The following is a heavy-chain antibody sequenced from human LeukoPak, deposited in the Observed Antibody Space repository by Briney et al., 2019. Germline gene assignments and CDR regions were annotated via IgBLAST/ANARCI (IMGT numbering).Heavy chain of an antibody. J-gene: IGHJ1*01. Sequence: PGGSLRLSCAASGFTFSNYGMHWVRQAPGKGLEWVAFIWYDGSNKYYADSVKGRFTISRDISKNTLYLQLDSLRAEDTAVYYCARDPYTYSSSWYGYFQYWGQGTLVTVSS. D-gene: IGHD6-13*01. CDR2: IWYDGSNK. CDR1: GFTFSNYG. CDR3: ARDPYTYSSSWYGYFQY. V-gene: IGHV3-30*02.